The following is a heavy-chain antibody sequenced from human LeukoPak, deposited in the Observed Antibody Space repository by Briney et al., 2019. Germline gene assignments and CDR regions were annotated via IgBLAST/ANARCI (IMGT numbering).Heavy chain of an antibody. Sequence: PGGSLRLSCAASGFTFSSYWMSRVRQAPGKGLEWVANIKQDGSEKYYVDSVKGRFTISRDNAKNSLYLQMNSLRAEDTAVYYCARDLTVVVPAAMSLPIDYWGQGTLDTVSS. D-gene: IGHD2-2*01. J-gene: IGHJ4*02. CDR1: GFTFSSYW. CDR3: ARDLTVVVPAAMSLPIDY. CDR2: IKQDGSEK. V-gene: IGHV3-7*01.